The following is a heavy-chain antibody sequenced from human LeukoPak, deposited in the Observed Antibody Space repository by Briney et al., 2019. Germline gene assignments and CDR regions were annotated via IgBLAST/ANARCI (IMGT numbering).Heavy chain of an antibody. CDR3: AKRWSSGSTVDY. D-gene: IGHD1-26*01. Sequence: QSGGSLRLSCAASGFTFSSYAMSWVRQAPGKGLEWVAVISYDGSNKYYADSVKGRFTISRDNSKNTLYLQMNSLRAEDTAVYYCAKRWSSGSTVDYWGQGTLVTVSS. CDR2: ISYDGSNK. CDR1: GFTFSSYA. V-gene: IGHV3-30*18. J-gene: IGHJ4*02.